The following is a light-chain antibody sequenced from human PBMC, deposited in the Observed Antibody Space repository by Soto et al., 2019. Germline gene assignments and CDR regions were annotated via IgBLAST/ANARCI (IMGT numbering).Light chain of an antibody. V-gene: IGLV2-11*01. Sequence: QSALTQPRSVSGSPRQSVTINCTGTSTDVGGYNYVSWYQQHPDKAPKLMIYDVSKRPSGVPDRFSGSKSGNTASLTISGIQAEDGADDYCCSYVGSYTVVFGGGTKVTVL. CDR1: STDVGGYNY. CDR3: CSYVGSYTVV. CDR2: DVS. J-gene: IGLJ2*01.